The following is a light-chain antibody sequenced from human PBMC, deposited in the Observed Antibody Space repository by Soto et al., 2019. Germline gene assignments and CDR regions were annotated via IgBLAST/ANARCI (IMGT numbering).Light chain of an antibody. CDR2: GAS. V-gene: IGKV3-20*01. Sequence: EIVLTQSPGTLSLSPGERATLSCRASQSVSSDSLGWYQQKPGQAPRLLIYGASSRATGIPDRFSGSGSGTDFTLTISRLEPEDFAVYYCQQYGRSPRQITFGQGTRLEIE. CDR1: QSVSSDS. CDR3: QQYGRSPRQIT. J-gene: IGKJ5*01.